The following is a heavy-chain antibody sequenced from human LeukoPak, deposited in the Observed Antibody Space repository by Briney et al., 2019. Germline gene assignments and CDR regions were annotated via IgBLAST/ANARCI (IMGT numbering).Heavy chain of an antibody. Sequence: GGSLRLSCAASGFTVSSNYMSWVRQAPGKGLEWVSVIYSGGNTYYADSVKGRFTISRDNAKNSLYLQMNSLRPEDTAVYYCARDPATTVTTYAYWGQGTLVTVSS. V-gene: IGHV3-53*01. CDR1: GFTVSSNY. CDR2: IYSGGNT. CDR3: ARDPATTVTTYAY. D-gene: IGHD4-17*01. J-gene: IGHJ4*02.